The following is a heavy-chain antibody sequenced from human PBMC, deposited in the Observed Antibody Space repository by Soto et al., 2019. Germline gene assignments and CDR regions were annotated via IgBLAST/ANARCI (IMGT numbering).Heavy chain of an antibody. CDR1: GGSFSGYY. CDR2: INHSGST. CDR3: ASGYYEGYYYMDV. V-gene: IGHV4-34*01. Sequence: SETLSLTCAVYGGSFSGYYWSWIRQPPGKGLEWIGEINHSGSTNYNPSLKSRVTISVDTSKNQFSLKLSSVTAADTAVYYCASGYYEGYYYMDVWGKGTTVTVSS. J-gene: IGHJ6*03. D-gene: IGHD3-3*01.